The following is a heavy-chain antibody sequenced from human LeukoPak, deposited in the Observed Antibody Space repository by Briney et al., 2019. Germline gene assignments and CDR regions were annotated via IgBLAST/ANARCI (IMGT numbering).Heavy chain of an antibody. Sequence: QPGGSLRLSCAASGFTLSSYGMHWVRQAPGKGLEWVAFIRYDGSNKYYADSVKGRFTISRDNSKNTLYLQMNSLRAEDTAVYYCAKTGPSYCSGGSCYPYYFDYWGQGTLVTVSS. CDR3: AKTGPSYCSGGSCYPYYFDY. V-gene: IGHV3-30*02. J-gene: IGHJ4*02. D-gene: IGHD2-15*01. CDR1: GFTLSSYG. CDR2: IRYDGSNK.